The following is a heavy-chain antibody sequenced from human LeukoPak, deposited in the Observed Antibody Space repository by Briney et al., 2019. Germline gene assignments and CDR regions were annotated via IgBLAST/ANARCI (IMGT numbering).Heavy chain of an antibody. CDR3: ARSGYGLYNWFDP. J-gene: IGHJ5*02. D-gene: IGHD5-12*01. Sequence: GRSLRLSCAASGFAFSSYAMHWVRQGPGKGLEWVALVSYDGGSKYYADSVKGRITISRDNSKNTLHLQMNSLRTEDTAVYYCARSGYGLYNWFDPWGQGTLVTVSS. CDR1: GFAFSSYA. CDR2: VSYDGGSK. V-gene: IGHV3-30-3*01.